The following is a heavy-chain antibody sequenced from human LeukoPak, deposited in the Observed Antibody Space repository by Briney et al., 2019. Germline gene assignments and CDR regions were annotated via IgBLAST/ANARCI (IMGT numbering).Heavy chain of an antibody. CDR3: ARGRDLLWFGELPPKGFDC. J-gene: IGHJ4*02. Sequence: SETLSLTCAVYGGSFSGYYWSWIRQPPGKGLEWIGEINHSGSTNYNPSLKSRVTISVDTSKNQFSLKLSSVTAADTAVYYCARGRDLLWFGELPPKGFDCWGQGTLVTVSS. V-gene: IGHV4-34*01. CDR1: GGSFSGYY. CDR2: INHSGST. D-gene: IGHD3-10*01.